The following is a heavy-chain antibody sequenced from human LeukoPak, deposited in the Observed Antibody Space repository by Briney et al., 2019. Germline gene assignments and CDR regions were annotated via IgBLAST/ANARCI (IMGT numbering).Heavy chain of an antibody. CDR1: GFTVSSCY. V-gene: IGHV3-53*01. D-gene: IGHD3-22*01. Sequence: GGSLRLSCAASGFTVSSCYMSWVRQAPGKGLEWVSVPYSDGSTYYADSVKGRFTISRDNSRNTLFLQMNNLRAEDTAFYYCARAAYDSNGYTANHDYWGQGTLVTVSS. J-gene: IGHJ4*02. CDR3: ARAAYDSNGYTANHDY. CDR2: PYSDGST.